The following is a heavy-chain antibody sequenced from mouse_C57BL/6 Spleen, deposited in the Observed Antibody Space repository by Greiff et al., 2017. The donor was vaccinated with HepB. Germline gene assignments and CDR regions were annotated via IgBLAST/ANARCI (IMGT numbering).Heavy chain of an antibody. CDR3: APDYGSSYWYFDV. CDR2: IYPRSGNT. V-gene: IGHV1-81*01. CDR1: GYTFTSYG. Sequence: VMLVESGAELARPGASVKLSCKASGYTFTSYGISWVKQRTGQGLEWIGEIYPRSGNTYYNEKFKGKATLTADKSSSTAYMELRSLTSEDSAVYFCAPDYGSSYWYFDVWGTGTTVTVSS. D-gene: IGHD1-1*01. J-gene: IGHJ1*03.